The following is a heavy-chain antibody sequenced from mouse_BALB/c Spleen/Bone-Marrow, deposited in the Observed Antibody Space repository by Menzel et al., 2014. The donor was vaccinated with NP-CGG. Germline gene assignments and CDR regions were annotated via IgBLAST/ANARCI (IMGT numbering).Heavy chain of an antibody. CDR3: AREGGTTAHYYAMDY. J-gene: IGHJ4*01. CDR2: ISSGGST. CDR1: GFTFSSYA. D-gene: IGHD1-2*01. V-gene: IGHV5-6-5*01. Sequence: EVMLVESGGGLVKPGGSLKLSCAASGFTFSSYAMSWVRLTPEKRLEWVASISSGGSTYYPDSVKGRFTISRDNARNILYLQMSSLRSEDTAMYYCAREGGTTAHYYAMDYWGQGTSVTVSS.